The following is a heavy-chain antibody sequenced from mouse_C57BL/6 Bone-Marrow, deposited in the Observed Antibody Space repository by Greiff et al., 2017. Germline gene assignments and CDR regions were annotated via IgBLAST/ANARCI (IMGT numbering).Heavy chain of an antibody. CDR2: ISSGGSYT. D-gene: IGHD3-2*02. CDR1: GFTFSSYG. Sequence: EVQVVESGGDLVKPGGSLKLSCAASGFTFSSYGMSWVRQTPDKRLEWVATISSGGSYTYYPDSVKGRFTISRDNAKNTLYLQMSSLKSEDTAMYYGARHRQLSPYYYTMDYWGQGTSVTVSS. V-gene: IGHV5-6*01. J-gene: IGHJ4*01. CDR3: ARHRQLSPYYYTMDY.